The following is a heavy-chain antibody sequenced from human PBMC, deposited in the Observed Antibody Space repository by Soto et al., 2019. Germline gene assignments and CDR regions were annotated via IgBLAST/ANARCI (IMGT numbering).Heavy chain of an antibody. CDR2: ISASSSI. Sequence: GGSLRLSCAASGSPFSSYKMNWVRQAPGKGLEWVASISASSSIYYADSMKGRFTISRDKAKNSLYLHMNDLRAEDTAVYYCARDDGGYRYGRRQYHYDSWGQGTLVTVSS. D-gene: IGHD5-18*01. CDR3: ARDDGGYRYGRRQYHYDS. CDR1: GSPFSSYK. J-gene: IGHJ4*02. V-gene: IGHV3-21*01.